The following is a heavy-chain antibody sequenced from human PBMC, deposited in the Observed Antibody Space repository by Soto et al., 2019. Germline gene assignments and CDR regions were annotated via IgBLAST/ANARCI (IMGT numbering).Heavy chain of an antibody. J-gene: IGHJ5*02. CDR2: INPSGGST. V-gene: IGHV1-46*03. CDR3: AREPSGYCSSTSCPAP. Sequence: ASVKVSCKASGYTFTSYYMHWVRQAPGQGLEWMGIINPSGGSTSYAQKFQGRVTMTRDTSTSTVYMELSSLRSEDTAVYYCAREPSGYCSSTSCPAPWGQGTLVTVS. CDR1: GYTFTSYY. D-gene: IGHD2-2*01.